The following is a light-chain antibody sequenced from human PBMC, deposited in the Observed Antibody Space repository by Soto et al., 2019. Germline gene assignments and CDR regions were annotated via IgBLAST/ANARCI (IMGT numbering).Light chain of an antibody. CDR1: SNDVGGYNY. J-gene: IGLJ2*01. CDR3: SSYTTSTTVV. Sequence: QSALTQPASVSGSPGQSITSSCTGTSNDVGGYNYVSWYQQHPGKAPKLMIYDVTNRPSGVSNRFSGSKSGNTASLTISGRQAEDEADYYCSSYTTSTTVVFGGGTKPTVL. V-gene: IGLV2-14*01. CDR2: DVT.